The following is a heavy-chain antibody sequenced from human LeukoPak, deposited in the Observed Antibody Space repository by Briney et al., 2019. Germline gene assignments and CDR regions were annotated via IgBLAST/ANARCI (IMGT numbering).Heavy chain of an antibody. D-gene: IGHD3-22*01. CDR2: ISYDGSEK. V-gene: IGHV3-30-3*01. Sequence: GGSLRLSCAASGFTFSSYPMHWVRQAPGKGLEWVAVISYDGSEKHYADPVKGRFTISRDNSKNTLYLQMNSLRAEDTAVYYCARAGSYDSSGYYYIFGELGFDYWGQGTLVTVSS. CDR3: ARAGSYDSSGYYYIFGELGFDY. CDR1: GFTFSSYP. J-gene: IGHJ4*02.